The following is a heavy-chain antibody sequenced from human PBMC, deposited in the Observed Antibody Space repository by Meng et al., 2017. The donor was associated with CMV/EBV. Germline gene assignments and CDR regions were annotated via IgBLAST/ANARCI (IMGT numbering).Heavy chain of an antibody. V-gene: IGHV3-49*04. CDR1: GFTFGDYA. CDR3: ARDHLYDFWSGYYDYYYYGMDV. D-gene: IGHD3-3*01. Sequence: GESLKISCTASGFTFGDYAMSWVRQAPEKGLEWVGFIRSKAYGGTTEYAASVKGRFTISRDDSKSIAYLQMNSLKTEDTAVYYCARDHLYDFWSGYYDYYYYGMDVWGQGTTVTVSS. CDR2: IRSKAYGGTT. J-gene: IGHJ6*02.